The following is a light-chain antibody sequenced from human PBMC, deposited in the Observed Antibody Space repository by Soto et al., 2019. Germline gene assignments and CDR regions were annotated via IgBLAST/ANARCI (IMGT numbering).Light chain of an antibody. CDR2: HAS. CDR3: QQRRT. V-gene: IGKV3-11*01. CDR1: QSVTNS. J-gene: IGKJ1*01. Sequence: EIVLTQSPATLSLSPGERATLSCRASQSVTNSLAWYQQQPGQAPRLLIYHASNMATGVPARFSGSGSGTDFTLTISSLGPADLAVYYCQQRRTFGQGTKVEIK.